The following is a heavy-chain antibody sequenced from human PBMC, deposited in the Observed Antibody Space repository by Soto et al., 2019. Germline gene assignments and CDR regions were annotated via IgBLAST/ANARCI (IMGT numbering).Heavy chain of an antibody. D-gene: IGHD6-13*01. CDR3: ARLPQYSSSWWYLDY. Sequence: SETLSLTCTVSGGSISSGDYYWSWIRQPPGKGLEWIGCIYYSGSTYYNPSLKSRVTISVDTSKNQFSLKLSSVTAADTAVYYCARLPQYSSSWWYLDYWGQGTPVTVSS. CDR2: IYYSGST. J-gene: IGHJ4*02. CDR1: GGSISSGDYY. V-gene: IGHV4-39*01.